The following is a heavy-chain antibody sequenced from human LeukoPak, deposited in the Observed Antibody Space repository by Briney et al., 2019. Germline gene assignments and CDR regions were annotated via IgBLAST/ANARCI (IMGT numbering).Heavy chain of an antibody. V-gene: IGHV3-30*02. Sequence: GGSLRLSCGASGFTFSSYGMHWVRQAPGKGLEWVAFIRYDGSNKYYADSVKGRFTISRDNSKNTLYLQMNSLRAEDTAVYYCAKIGDDYVWGSYRYTYDMDVWGKGTTVTISS. J-gene: IGHJ6*03. CDR1: GFTFSSYG. D-gene: IGHD3-16*02. CDR2: IRYDGSNK. CDR3: AKIGDDYVWGSYRYTYDMDV.